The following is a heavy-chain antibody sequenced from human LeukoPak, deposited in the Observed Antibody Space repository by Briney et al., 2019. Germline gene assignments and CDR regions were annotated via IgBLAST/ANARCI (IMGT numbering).Heavy chain of an antibody. J-gene: IGHJ4*02. CDR3: AKAQYDILTGYLFDY. Sequence: SETLSLTCTVSGGSISSSSYYWGWIRQPPGKGLEWIGSIYYSGSTYYNPSLKSRVTISVDTSKNQFSLKLSSVTAADTAVYYCAKAQYDILTGYLFDYWGQGTLVTVSS. CDR1: GGSISSSSYY. CDR2: IYYSGST. V-gene: IGHV4-39*01. D-gene: IGHD3-9*01.